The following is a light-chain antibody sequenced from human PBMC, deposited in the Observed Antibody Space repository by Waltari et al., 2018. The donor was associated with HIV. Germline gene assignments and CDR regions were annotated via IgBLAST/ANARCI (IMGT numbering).Light chain of an antibody. J-gene: IGLJ2*01. Sequence: SSELTQDPAVSVALGQTVRITCQGDSLRSYYASWYQQKPGQAPVLVIYGKNNRTSGIPDRFSGSSSGNPASLTITGAQAEDEADYYCNSRDSSGNHLVFGGGTKLTVL. V-gene: IGLV3-19*01. CDR2: GKN. CDR1: SLRSYY. CDR3: NSRDSSGNHLV.